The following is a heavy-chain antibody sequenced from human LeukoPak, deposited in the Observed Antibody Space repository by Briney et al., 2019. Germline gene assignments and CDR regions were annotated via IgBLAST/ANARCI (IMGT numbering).Heavy chain of an antibody. V-gene: IGHV3-48*03. D-gene: IGHD3-22*01. CDR3: ARDSYYYDSSYGY. CDR2: ISSGGSTI. Sequence: GGSLRLSCAASGFTFSSHEMNWVRQSPGKGLEWLSYISSGGSTINYADSVKGRFTISRDNAKNSLYLQMNSLRAEDTAVYYCARDSYYYDSSYGYWGQGTLVTISS. CDR1: GFTFSSHE. J-gene: IGHJ4*02.